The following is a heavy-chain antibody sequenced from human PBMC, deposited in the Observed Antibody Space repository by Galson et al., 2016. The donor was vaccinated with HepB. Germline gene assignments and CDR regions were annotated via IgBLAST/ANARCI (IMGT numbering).Heavy chain of an antibody. V-gene: IGHV1-24*01. CDR2: RDPENGET. CDR3: ATDWTDQPGF. D-gene: IGHD2-2*01. Sequence: SVKVSCKVSGYTLNEFSIHWVRQAPGKGLEWMGGRDPENGETIYAQKFQGRVTMTEDTSSDTAYMDLSNLTSDDTAVYYWATDWTDQPGFWGQGTLVTVSS. CDR1: GYTLNEFS. J-gene: IGHJ4*02.